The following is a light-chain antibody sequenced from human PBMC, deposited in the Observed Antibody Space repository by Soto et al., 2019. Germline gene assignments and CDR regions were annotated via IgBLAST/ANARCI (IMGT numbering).Light chain of an antibody. CDR3: QQTYLTPRT. CDR1: QNIYTY. J-gene: IGKJ1*01. CDR2: AAA. V-gene: IGKV1-39*01. Sequence: DIPMTQSPSSLSASVGDRVTITCRASQNIYTYLNWYQQRPGKAPNVLIYAAARLQSGVPSRFRGSGSGTDFTLTISSLQPEDFATYYCQQTYLTPRTFGQGTKVEIK.